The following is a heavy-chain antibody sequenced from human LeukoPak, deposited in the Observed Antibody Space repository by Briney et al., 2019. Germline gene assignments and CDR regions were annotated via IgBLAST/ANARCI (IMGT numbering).Heavy chain of an antibody. CDR1: GFTFNNYA. J-gene: IGHJ6*02. V-gene: IGHV3-23*01. Sequence: GGSLRLSCAASGFTFNNYAMSWFRQTPGKGLEWVSAISGSGDRTYYAESVKGRFRISRDNSKNTFYLQMHSLRAEDTAVYYCGKRELWHGSGEDAWGQGTTVTVSS. D-gene: IGHD3-10*01. CDR2: ISGSGDRT. CDR3: GKRELWHGSGEDA.